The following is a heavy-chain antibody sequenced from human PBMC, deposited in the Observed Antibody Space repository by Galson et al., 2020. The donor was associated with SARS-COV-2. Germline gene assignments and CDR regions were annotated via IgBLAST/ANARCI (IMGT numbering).Heavy chain of an antibody. J-gene: IGHJ4*02. CDR3: ARQVVAKTYCFDY. CDR2: IHRSGST. Sequence: ASETLSLTCSVSGYSISSGYYWMWIRQSPEKGLEWVANIHRSGSTYYNPSLRSRATISVDTSKNQFSLRLTSMTAADRAVYYCARQVVAKTYCFDYWGQGILVTVSS. V-gene: IGHV4-38-2*02. D-gene: IGHD2-15*01. CDR1: GYSISSGYY.